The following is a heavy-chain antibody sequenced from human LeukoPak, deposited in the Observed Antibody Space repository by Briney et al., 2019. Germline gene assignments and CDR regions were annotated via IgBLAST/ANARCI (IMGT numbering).Heavy chain of an antibody. Sequence: SETLSLTCTVSGGSISTGGYYWSWIRQHPGKGLERIGNIYYSGSTYYSPSLKSRVTMSVDTSKNQFSLTLISVTAADTAVYFCARAAPNYYDSSGSLRNPYFDYWGQGTLVTVSS. D-gene: IGHD3-22*01. CDR3: ARAAPNYYDSSGSLRNPYFDY. CDR2: IYYSGST. V-gene: IGHV4-31*03. CDR1: GGSISTGGYY. J-gene: IGHJ4*02.